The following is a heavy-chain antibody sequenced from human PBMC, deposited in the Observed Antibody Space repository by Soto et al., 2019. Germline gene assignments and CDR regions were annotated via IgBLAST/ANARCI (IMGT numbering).Heavy chain of an antibody. J-gene: IGHJ4*02. CDR2: VDYSGNS. D-gene: IGHD6-19*01. V-gene: IGHV4-59*01. Sequence: SETLSLTXSVSGGSINAYYWSWIRQPPGKGLEWIGYVDYSGNSDSSPSLKSRVTISIDTSKKQVSLKLNSVTAADTAVYYCARNWFSVARRLHFDYWGQGIPVTSPQ. CDR3: ARNWFSVARRLHFDY. CDR1: GGSINAYY.